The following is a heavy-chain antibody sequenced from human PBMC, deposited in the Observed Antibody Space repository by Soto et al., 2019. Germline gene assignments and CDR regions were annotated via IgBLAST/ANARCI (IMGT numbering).Heavy chain of an antibody. V-gene: IGHV3-23*01. CDR3: AFLRSVDYDILTGYYDTEYYFDY. Sequence: PGGSLRLSCAASGFIFSGYAMSWVGQAPGKGLEWVSAISGSGGSTYYADSVKGRFTISRDNSKNTLYLQMNSLRAEDTAVYYCAFLRSVDYDILTGYYDTEYYFDYWGQGTLVTVSS. J-gene: IGHJ4*02. D-gene: IGHD3-9*01. CDR1: GFIFSGYA. CDR2: ISGSGGST.